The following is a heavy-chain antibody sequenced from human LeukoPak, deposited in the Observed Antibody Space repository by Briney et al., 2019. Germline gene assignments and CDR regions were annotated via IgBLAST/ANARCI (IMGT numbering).Heavy chain of an antibody. CDR1: GYTFTSYG. V-gene: IGHV1-18*01. CDR3: ARDLETGYSSGWYSGGHAFDI. Sequence: GASVKVSCKASGYTFTSYGISWVRQAPGQGLEWMGWISAYNGNTNYAQKLQGRVTMTTDTSTSTAYMELRSLRSDDTAVYYCARDLETGYSSGWYSGGHAFDIWGQGTMVTVSS. J-gene: IGHJ3*02. D-gene: IGHD6-19*01. CDR2: ISAYNGNT.